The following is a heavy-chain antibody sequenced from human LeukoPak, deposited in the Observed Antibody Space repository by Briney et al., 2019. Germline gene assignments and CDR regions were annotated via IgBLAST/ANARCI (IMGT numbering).Heavy chain of an antibody. CDR1: GDSVSSNSAT. D-gene: IGHD3-22*01. CDR2: TYYRSKWYN. Sequence: SQTLSLTCAISGDSVSSNSATWNWIRQSPSRGLEWLGRTYYRSKWYNDYAVSVKSRITINPDTSKNQFYLQLTSVTPEDTAVYYCARAAYDSSGYYSEYFQNWGQGTLATVSS. J-gene: IGHJ1*01. V-gene: IGHV6-1*01. CDR3: ARAAYDSSGYYSEYFQN.